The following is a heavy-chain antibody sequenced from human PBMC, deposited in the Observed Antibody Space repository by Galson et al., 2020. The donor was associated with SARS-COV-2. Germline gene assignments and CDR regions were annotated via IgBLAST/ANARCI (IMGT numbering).Heavy chain of an antibody. Sequence: ASVKVSCKASGYTFTSYGISRVRQAPGQGLEWMGWISAYNGNTNYAQKLQGRVTMTTDTSTSTAYMELRSLRSDDTAVYYCARIDCSSTSCLPPNYYGMDVWGQGTTVTVSS. CDR3: ARIDCSSTSCLPPNYYGMDV. CDR1: GYTFTSYG. V-gene: IGHV1-18*01. CDR2: ISAYNGNT. D-gene: IGHD2-2*01. J-gene: IGHJ6*02.